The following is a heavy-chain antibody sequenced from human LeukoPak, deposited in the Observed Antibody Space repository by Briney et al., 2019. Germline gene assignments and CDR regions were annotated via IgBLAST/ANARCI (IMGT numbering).Heavy chain of an antibody. CDR1: GSTFSSYA. Sequence: SVNVSCKASGSTFSSYAISWVRQAPGQGLEWMGGIIPIFGTANYAQKFQGRVTITTDESTSTAYMELSSLRSEDTAVYYCARGYRYQLLDDYYYMDVWGKGTTVTVSS. CDR3: ARGYRYQLLDDYYYMDV. CDR2: IIPIFGTA. D-gene: IGHD2-2*01. J-gene: IGHJ6*03. V-gene: IGHV1-69*05.